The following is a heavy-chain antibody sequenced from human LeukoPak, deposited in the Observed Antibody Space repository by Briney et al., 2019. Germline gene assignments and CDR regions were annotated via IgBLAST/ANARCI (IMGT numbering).Heavy chain of an antibody. J-gene: IGHJ4*02. CDR3: VGPGIAMAD. D-gene: IGHD6-19*01. V-gene: IGHV3-53*01. CDR1: GFTVSSNY. CDR2: IYSGGDT. Sequence: GGSLRLSCAASGFTVSSNYMSWVRQAPGKGLEWVSLIYSGGDTYYADSVKGRFTISRDSPKNTLYLQMNSLRAEDTAVYYCVGPGIAMADWGQGTLVTVSP.